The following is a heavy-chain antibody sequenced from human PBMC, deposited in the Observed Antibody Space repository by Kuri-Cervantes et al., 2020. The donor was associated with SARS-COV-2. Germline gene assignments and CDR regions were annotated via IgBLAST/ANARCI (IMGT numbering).Heavy chain of an antibody. Sequence: SETLSLTCTVSGGSISSSSYYWGWIRQPPGKGLEWIGSIYYSGSTYYDPSLMSRVTISVDTSKNQFSLKLSSVTAADTAVYYCARLPTYYDFWSGYPGFDYYYYGMDVWGQGTTVTVSS. CDR1: GGSISSSSYY. J-gene: IGHJ6*02. CDR2: IYYSGST. D-gene: IGHD3-3*01. V-gene: IGHV4-39*01. CDR3: ARLPTYYDFWSGYPGFDYYYYGMDV.